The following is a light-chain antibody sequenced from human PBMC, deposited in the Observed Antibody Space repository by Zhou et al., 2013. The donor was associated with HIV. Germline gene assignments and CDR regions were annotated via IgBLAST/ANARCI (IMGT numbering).Light chain of an antibody. CDR1: QGISNS. Sequence: DIQMTQSPSSLSASVGDRVSITCRASQGISNSLAWYQQKPGKAPKLLVSAASRLQNGVPSRFSGSGSGTDYTLTISSLQPEDFATYYCQQFYNSPQTFGPGDRSWRSN. J-gene: IGKJ2*01. CDR2: AAS. V-gene: IGKV1-NL1*01. CDR3: QQFYNSPQT.